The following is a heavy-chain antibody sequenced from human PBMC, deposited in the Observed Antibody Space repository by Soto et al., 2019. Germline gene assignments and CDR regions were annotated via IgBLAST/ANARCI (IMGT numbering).Heavy chain of an antibody. CDR3: AREHTYYYDSSGYYGDGAFDI. Sequence: EVQLVESGGGLVQPGGSLRLSCAASGFTFSSYWMSWVRQAPGKGLEWVANIKQDGSEKYYVDSVKGRFTISRDNAKNSLYLQMNSLRAEDTAVYYCAREHTYYYDSSGYYGDGAFDIWGQGTMVTVSS. CDR2: IKQDGSEK. D-gene: IGHD3-22*01. CDR1: GFTFSSYW. J-gene: IGHJ3*02. V-gene: IGHV3-7*01.